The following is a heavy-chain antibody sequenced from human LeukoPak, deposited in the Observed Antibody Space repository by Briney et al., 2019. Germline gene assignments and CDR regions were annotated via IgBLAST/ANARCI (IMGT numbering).Heavy chain of an antibody. CDR2: MNPNSGNT. D-gene: IGHD6-19*01. J-gene: IGHJ3*02. CDR3: ARDRGGWEAFDI. CDR1: GYTFTSYD. Sequence: ASVKVSCNASGYTFTSYDINWVRQATGQGLEWMGWMNPNSGNTGYAQKFQGRVTITADESTSTAYMELSSLRSEDTAVYYCARDRGGWEAFDIWGQGTMVTVSS. V-gene: IGHV1-8*01.